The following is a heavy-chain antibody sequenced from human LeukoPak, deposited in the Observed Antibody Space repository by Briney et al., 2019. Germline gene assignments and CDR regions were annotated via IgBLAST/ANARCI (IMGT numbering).Heavy chain of an antibody. Sequence: PGGSLRLSCAASKFSFSSYWMHWVRQAPGKGLVWVSRINSDGSRTYYADSVKGRFTISRDSAKNTLYLQMSSLRAEDTAVYYCARVLTGSWDWFDPWGQGTLVTVSS. CDR3: ARVLTGSWDWFDP. V-gene: IGHV3-74*01. J-gene: IGHJ5*02. D-gene: IGHD2-8*02. CDR1: KFSFSSYW. CDR2: INSDGSRT.